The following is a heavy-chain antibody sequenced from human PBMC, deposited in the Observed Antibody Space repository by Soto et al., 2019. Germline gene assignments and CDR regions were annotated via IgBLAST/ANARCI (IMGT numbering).Heavy chain of an antibody. CDR3: ARAAGYYYDSSGYYYVDENWFDP. Sequence: ASVKVSCKASGGTFSSYAISWVRQAPGQGLEWMGGIIPIFGTANYAQKFQGRVTITADESTSTAYMELSSLRSEDTAVYYCARAAGYYYDSSGYYYVDENWFDPWGQGTLVTVSS. D-gene: IGHD3-22*01. CDR1: GGTFSSYA. V-gene: IGHV1-69*13. CDR2: IIPIFGTA. J-gene: IGHJ5*02.